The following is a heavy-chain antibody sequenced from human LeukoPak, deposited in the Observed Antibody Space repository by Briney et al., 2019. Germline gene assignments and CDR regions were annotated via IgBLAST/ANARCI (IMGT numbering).Heavy chain of an antibody. D-gene: IGHD5-12*01. CDR2: ISSSGSTI. V-gene: IGHV3-11*01. CDR1: GFTVSSNY. Sequence: PGGSLRLSCAASGFTVSSNYMSWIRQAPGEGLEWVSYISSSGSTIYYADSVKGRFTISRDNAKNSLYLQMNSLRAEDTAVYYCARDQEGGGYDFGPVDYWGQGTLVTVSS. J-gene: IGHJ4*02. CDR3: ARDQEGGGYDFGPVDY.